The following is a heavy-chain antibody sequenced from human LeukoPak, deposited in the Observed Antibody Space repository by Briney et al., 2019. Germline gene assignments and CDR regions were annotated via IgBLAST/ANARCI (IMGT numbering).Heavy chain of an antibody. CDR3: ARDTPPDY. Sequence: GGSLRLSCAASGFTFSSYAMHWVRQAPGEGLEWVAVISYDGSNKYYADSVKGRFTISRDNSKNTLYLQMNSLRAEDTAVYYCARDTPPDYWGQGTLVTVSS. J-gene: IGHJ4*02. V-gene: IGHV3-30-3*01. CDR2: ISYDGSNK. CDR1: GFTFSSYA.